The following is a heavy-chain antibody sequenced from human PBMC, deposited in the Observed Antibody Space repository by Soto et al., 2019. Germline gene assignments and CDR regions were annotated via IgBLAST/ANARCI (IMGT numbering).Heavy chain of an antibody. CDR2: ISTYNGNS. V-gene: IGHV1-18*01. CDR1: AYTFNIYG. Sequence: ASVKVSCKASAYTFNIYGISWVRQAPGQGLEWVGWISTYNGNSNYAQKHQGRVTMTTDTSTSTAYMELSSLRSDDTAVYYCARDRSGYSYGTLYYYGMDVWGQGTTVTVSS. CDR3: ARDRSGYSYGTLYYYGMDV. J-gene: IGHJ6*02. D-gene: IGHD5-18*01.